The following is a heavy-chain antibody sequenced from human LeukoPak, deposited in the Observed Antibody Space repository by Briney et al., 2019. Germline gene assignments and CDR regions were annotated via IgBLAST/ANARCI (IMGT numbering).Heavy chain of an antibody. CDR1: GFTFSNAW. D-gene: IGHD1-26*01. J-gene: IGHJ4*02. CDR2: IKTKTDGRTT. CDR3: TTEGWELLLATTMYYFDY. V-gene: IGHV3-15*01. Sequence: GGSLRLSCAASGFTFSNAWMSWVRQAPAKGLEWVGRIKTKTDGRTTDYAAPVKGRFNISRDDSKNTLYLQMNSMKTEDTAVYYCTTEGWELLLATTMYYFDYWGQGTLVTVSS.